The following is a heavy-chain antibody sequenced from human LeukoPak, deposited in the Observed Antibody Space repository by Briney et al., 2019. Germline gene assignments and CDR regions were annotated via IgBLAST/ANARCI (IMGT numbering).Heavy chain of an antibody. J-gene: IGHJ4*02. CDR2: ISGGGGST. CDR3: AKASAMIVVVSKHFDY. Sequence: GGSLRLSCAASGFTFNNYGMNWVRQAPGKGLEWVSSISGGGGSTYYADSVKGRFTISRDNSKNTLYLQMNSLRAEDTAVYYCAKASAMIVVVSKHFDYWGQGTLVTVSS. CDR1: GFTFNNYG. V-gene: IGHV3-23*01. D-gene: IGHD3-22*01.